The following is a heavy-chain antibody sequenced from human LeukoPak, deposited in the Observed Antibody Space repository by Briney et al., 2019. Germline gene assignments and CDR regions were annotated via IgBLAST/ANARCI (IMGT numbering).Heavy chain of an antibody. D-gene: IGHD6-6*01. Sequence: ASVKVSCKASGYTLTGYYMHWVRQAPGQGLEWMGCINPNSGCTNYAQKFQGRVTMTRDTSINTAYMELSRLRSDDTAVYYCARELRRSYSSSDFDYWGQGTLVTVSS. V-gene: IGHV1-2*02. CDR2: INPNSGCT. CDR3: ARELRRSYSSSDFDY. CDR1: GYTLTGYY. J-gene: IGHJ4*02.